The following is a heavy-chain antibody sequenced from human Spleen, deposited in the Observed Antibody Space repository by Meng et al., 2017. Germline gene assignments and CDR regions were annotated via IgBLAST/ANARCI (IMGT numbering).Heavy chain of an antibody. V-gene: IGHV1-2*06. CDR1: GYTFTAYW. CDR3: ARDDGDYYFDY. D-gene: IGHD4-17*01. Sequence: ASVKVSCKPSGYTFTAYWLHWVRQAPGQGLDWMGRIDPRSGDTQYAQNFQGRVTMTRDTSISTTYMELSRLRSDDTAVYYCARDDGDYYFDYWGQGTLVTVSS. CDR2: IDPRSGDT. J-gene: IGHJ4*02.